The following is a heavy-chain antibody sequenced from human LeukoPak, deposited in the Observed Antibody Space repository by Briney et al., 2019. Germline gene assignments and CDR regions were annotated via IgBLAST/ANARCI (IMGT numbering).Heavy chain of an antibody. Sequence: PSETLSLTCTVSGGSISSGSYYWSWVRQPADKGLEWIGRIYTSGSTNYNPSLKSRVTMSVDTSKNQSSLKLSSVTAADTAVYYCARVFGYYYYYMDVWGKGTTVTISS. CDR1: GGSISSGSYY. J-gene: IGHJ6*03. CDR2: IYTSGST. CDR3: ARVFGYYYYYMDV. D-gene: IGHD3-16*01. V-gene: IGHV4-61*02.